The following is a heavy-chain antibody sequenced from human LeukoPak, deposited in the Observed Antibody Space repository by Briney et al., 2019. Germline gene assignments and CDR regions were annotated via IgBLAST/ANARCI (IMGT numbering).Heavy chain of an antibody. CDR2: INHSGST. J-gene: IGHJ4*02. CDR3: ARLRGYYYGSGSSIRKTVSGLDY. Sequence: KPSETLSLTCAVYGGSFSGYYWSWIRQPPGKGLEWIGEINHSGSTNYNPSLKSRVTISVDTSKNQFSLKLSSVTAADTAVYYCARLRGYYYGSGSSIRKTVSGLDYWGQGTLVTVSS. D-gene: IGHD3-10*01. CDR1: GGSFSGYY. V-gene: IGHV4-34*01.